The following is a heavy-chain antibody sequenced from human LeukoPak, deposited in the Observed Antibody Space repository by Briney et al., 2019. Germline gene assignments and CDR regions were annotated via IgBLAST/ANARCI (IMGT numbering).Heavy chain of an antibody. CDR2: ISVSGGIT. V-gene: IGHV3-23*01. CDR1: GFTSSGNG. D-gene: IGHD4-17*01. CDR3: AKTGSTVTTLNWFDP. J-gene: IGHJ5*02. Sequence: GGSLRLSCAASGFTSSGNGMSWVRQAPGKGLEWVSGISVSGGITFYADSVKGRFTISRDNSKNTLYLQMNSLRGEDTAVYYCAKTGSTVTTLNWFDPWGQGTLVTVSS.